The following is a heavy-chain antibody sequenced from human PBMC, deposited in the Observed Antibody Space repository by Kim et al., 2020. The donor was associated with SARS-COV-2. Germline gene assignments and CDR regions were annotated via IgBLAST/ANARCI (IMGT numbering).Heavy chain of an antibody. D-gene: IGHD2-8*01. CDR1: GGSISSSSYY. Sequence: SETLSLTCTASGGSISSSSYYWGWIRQPPGKGLEWIGCFYCSGSTYYNPFLKSRVTLSVDTTKNQFSLKLSPVTAADTAEYYCAGDQRYCTTGHCYLTHWGQGGLVSVSS. J-gene: IGHJ4*02. V-gene: IGHV4-39*02. CDR3: AGDQRYCTTGHCYLTH. CDR2: FYCSGST.